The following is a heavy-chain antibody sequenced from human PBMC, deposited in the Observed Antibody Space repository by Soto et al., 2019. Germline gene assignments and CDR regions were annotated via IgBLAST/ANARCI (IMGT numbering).Heavy chain of an antibody. D-gene: IGHD6-13*01. CDR1: GGSFSGYY. J-gene: IGHJ4*02. CDR2: INHSGST. Sequence: SEILSLTCAVYGGSFSGYYWSWIRQPPGKGLEWIGEINHSGSTNYNPSLKSRVTISVDTSKNQFSLKLSSVTAADTAVYYCARGDGRPYRSSWARIFDYWGQGTLVTVSS. V-gene: IGHV4-34*01. CDR3: ARGDGRPYRSSWARIFDY.